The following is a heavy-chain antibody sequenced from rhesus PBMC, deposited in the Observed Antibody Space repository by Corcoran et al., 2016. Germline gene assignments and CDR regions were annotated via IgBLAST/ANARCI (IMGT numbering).Heavy chain of an antibody. Sequence: QVQLQESGPGLVKPSETLSLTCAVSGGSFSSYWWTWIRQPAGKGLVWIGEINGNIGTTNYNPSLRSRVTISKDASKNHFSLKLDSVTAADTAVYYCASQPYTSGWSGIDYWGQGVLVTVSS. V-gene: IGHV4-80*01. D-gene: IGHD6S26*01. CDR1: GGSFSSYW. J-gene: IGHJ4*01. CDR3: ASQPYTSGWSGIDY. CDR2: INGNIGTT.